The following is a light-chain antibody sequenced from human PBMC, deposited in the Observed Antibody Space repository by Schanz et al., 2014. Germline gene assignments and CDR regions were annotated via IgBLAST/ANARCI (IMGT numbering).Light chain of an antibody. J-gene: IGKJ5*01. Sequence: DIVMTQSPLSLPVTPGQPASISCRSSQSLLYSDGYTYLHWYLQKPGQSPQLLIYLGSNRASGVPDRFSGSGSGTDFTLKISRVEAEDVGVYYCMQPLETPPITFGQGTRLEIK. CDR2: LGS. CDR3: MQPLETPPIT. CDR1: QSLLYSDGYTY. V-gene: IGKV2-28*01.